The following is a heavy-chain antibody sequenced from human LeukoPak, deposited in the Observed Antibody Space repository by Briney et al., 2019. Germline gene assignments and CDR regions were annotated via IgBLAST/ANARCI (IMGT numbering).Heavy chain of an antibody. CDR3: AKDRIGYCSSASCPYDY. Sequence: PGGSQRLSCAASGFSFSDYYMSWIRQAPGKGLEWVSYISESGYTIYYADSVKGRFTISRDNAKNSLYLQMNSLRAEDTGVYYCAKDRIGYCSSASCPYDYWGQGTLVTVSS. CDR1: GFSFSDYY. V-gene: IGHV3-11*04. D-gene: IGHD2-2*03. J-gene: IGHJ4*02. CDR2: ISESGYTI.